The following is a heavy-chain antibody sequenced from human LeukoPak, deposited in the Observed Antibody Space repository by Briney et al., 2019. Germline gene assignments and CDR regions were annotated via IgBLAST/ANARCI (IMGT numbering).Heavy chain of an antibody. CDR2: INSDGSST. CDR1: GFTFSSYW. Sequence: PGGSLRLSCAASGFTFSSYWMHWVRQPPGKGLVWVSRINSDGSSTSYADSVKGRFTISRDNAKNTLYLQMNSLRAEDTAVYYCVRDVVAVRPGGGYFDYWGQGTLVTVSS. J-gene: IGHJ4*02. V-gene: IGHV3-74*01. CDR3: VRDVVAVRPGGGYFDY. D-gene: IGHD6-6*01.